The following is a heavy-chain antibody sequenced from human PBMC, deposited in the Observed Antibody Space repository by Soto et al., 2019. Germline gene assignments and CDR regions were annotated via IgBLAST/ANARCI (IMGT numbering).Heavy chain of an antibody. V-gene: IGHV3-53*04. CDR3: AGQSGTVTTNYFDY. CDR1: GFTVSSNY. CDR2: IYSGGST. J-gene: IGHJ4*02. D-gene: IGHD4-17*01. Sequence: EVQLVESGGGLVQPGGSLRLSCAASGFTVSSNYMSWVRHAPGKGLEWVSVIYSGGSTYYADSVKGRFTISRHNSKNTLYLQLNSLRAEDTAVYYCAGQSGTVTTNYFDYWGQGTLVTVSS.